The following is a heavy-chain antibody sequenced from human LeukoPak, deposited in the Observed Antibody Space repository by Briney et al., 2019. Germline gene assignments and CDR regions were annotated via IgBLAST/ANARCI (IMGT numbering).Heavy chain of an antibody. CDR2: ISSSSSYI. V-gene: IGHV3-21*01. J-gene: IGHJ6*03. CDR1: GFTFSSYS. D-gene: IGHD4-17*01. CDR3: ARNYGDRGVYYYYMDV. Sequence: GGSLRLSCAASGFTFSSYSMNWVRQAPGKGLEWVSSISSSSSYIYYADSVKGRFTISRDNAKNSLYLQMNSLRAEDTAVYYCARNYGDRGVYYYYMDVWGKGTTVTISS.